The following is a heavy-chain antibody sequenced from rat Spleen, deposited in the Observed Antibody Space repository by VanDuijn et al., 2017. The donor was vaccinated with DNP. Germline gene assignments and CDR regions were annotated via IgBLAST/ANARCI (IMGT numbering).Heavy chain of an antibody. J-gene: IGHJ3*01. Sequence: EVQLVESGGGLVQPGKSLKLSCAASGFTFSNYGMAWVRRAPEKGLEWVATISPSGDITYYRDSMKGRFTSSRDDARSSLYLQMDSLRSEDTATYYCASLLLPNWFTYWGQGTLVTVSS. CDR3: ASLLLPNWFTY. V-gene: IGHV5S13*01. D-gene: IGHD1-1*01. CDR1: GFTFSNYG. CDR2: ISPSGDIT.